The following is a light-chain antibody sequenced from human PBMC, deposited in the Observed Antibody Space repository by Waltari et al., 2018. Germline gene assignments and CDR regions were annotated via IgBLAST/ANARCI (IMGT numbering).Light chain of an antibody. CDR3: QQYGSSPWT. CDR1: QSVSSSY. V-gene: IGKV3-20*01. J-gene: IGKJ1*01. CDR2: GAS. Sequence: EIVLTQSPGTLSLSPGERATLSCRASQSVSSSYLAWYQQKPGQAPRLLIYGASRRFHVLPDRFSGSGSATDFTLTISRLEPEDFAVYYCQQYGSSPWTFGQGTKVEIK.